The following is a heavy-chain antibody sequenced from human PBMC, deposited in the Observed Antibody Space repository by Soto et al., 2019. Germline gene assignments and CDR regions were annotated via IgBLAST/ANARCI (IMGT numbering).Heavy chain of an antibody. CDR3: ARVSVVARV. D-gene: IGHD2-15*01. V-gene: IGHV4-34*01. Sequence: QVQLQQWGAGLLKPSETLSLTCAVYGGSFIGYYWSWVRQPPGQGLEWIGEINHCGSTNYHPSRKSRVTISVGAYKNQFSLKLSVVTGAGAAVYYCARVSVVARVWGQGTTVTVSS. CDR2: INHCGST. J-gene: IGHJ6*02. CDR1: GGSFIGYY.